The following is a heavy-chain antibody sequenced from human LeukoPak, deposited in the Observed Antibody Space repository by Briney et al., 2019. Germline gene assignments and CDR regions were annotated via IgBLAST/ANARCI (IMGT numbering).Heavy chain of an antibody. D-gene: IGHD3-10*01. CDR1: GGSISSYY. Sequence: PSETLSLTCTVSGGSISSYYWSWIRQPPGKGLEWIGYIYYSGSTNYNPSLKSRVTISVDTSKNQFSLKLSSVTAADTAVYYCAGTYYYGSGSVDWFDPWGQGTLVTVSS. J-gene: IGHJ5*02. CDR3: AGTYYYGSGSVDWFDP. V-gene: IGHV4-59*01. CDR2: IYYSGST.